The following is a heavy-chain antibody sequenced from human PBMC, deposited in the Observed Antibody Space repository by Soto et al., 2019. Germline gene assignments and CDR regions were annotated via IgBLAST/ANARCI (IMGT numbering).Heavy chain of an antibody. CDR1: GGTFSSYA. J-gene: IGHJ4*02. CDR2: IIPIFGTA. V-gene: IGHV1-69*13. CDR3: ARGPVEMATIGY. Sequence: ASVKVSCKASGGTFSSYAISWVRQAPGQGLEWMGGIIPIFGTANYAQKFQGRVTITADESTSTAYMELSSLRSEDTAVYYCARGPVEMATIGYWGQGTLVTVSS. D-gene: IGHD5-12*01.